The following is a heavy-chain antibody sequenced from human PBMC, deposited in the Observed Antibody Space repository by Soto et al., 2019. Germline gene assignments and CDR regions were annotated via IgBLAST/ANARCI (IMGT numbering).Heavy chain of an antibody. V-gene: IGHV3-66*01. D-gene: IGHD1-26*01. CDR2: IQSGGPT. CDR3: ARYDVLCACGCYYGLRVED. J-gene: IGHJ6*03. Sequence: GGSMRLSCSTSGFAVSSKYMSWVRQAPGKGLEWVSLIQSGGPTYYADSVKGRYSISRDTSENTLHLQMDSMRAEDTAVYYCARYDVLCACGCYYGLRVEDWVKAPPVTVSS. CDR1: GFAVSSKY.